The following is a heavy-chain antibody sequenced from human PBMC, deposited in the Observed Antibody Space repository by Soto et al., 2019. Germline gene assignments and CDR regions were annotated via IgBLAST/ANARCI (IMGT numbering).Heavy chain of an antibody. V-gene: IGHV5-10-1*01. Sequence: PGESLKISCKGSGYSFTSYWISLVRQMTGKGLEWMGRIDPSDSYTNYSPSFQGHVTISADKSISTAYLQWSSLKASDTAMYYCARVSGSGSSFPYGMDVWGQGTTVTVSS. CDR3: ARVSGSGSSFPYGMDV. J-gene: IGHJ6*02. D-gene: IGHD3-10*01. CDR1: GYSFTSYW. CDR2: IDPSDSYT.